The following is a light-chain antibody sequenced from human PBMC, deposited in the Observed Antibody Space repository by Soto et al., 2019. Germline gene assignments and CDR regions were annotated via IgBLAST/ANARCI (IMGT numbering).Light chain of an antibody. V-gene: IGKV4-1*01. CDR3: QQDSSPRYS. CDR1: QSVLFSTNNKNF. Sequence: DIVLTQSPDSLAVSLGERATVNCKSSQSVLFSTNNKNFLAWYQQKPGQPPKLLLYWASTRESGVPDRFSGSGSVPDLPLTLPSLQADHVPLYNSQQDSSPRYS. J-gene: IGKJ2*03. CDR2: WAS.